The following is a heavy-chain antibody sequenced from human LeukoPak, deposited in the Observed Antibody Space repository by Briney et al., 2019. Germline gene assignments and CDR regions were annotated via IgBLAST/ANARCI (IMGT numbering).Heavy chain of an antibody. Sequence: SETLSLTCTVSGGSISSSSYYWGWIRQPPGKGLEWIGSIYYSGSTYYNPSLKSRVTISVDTSKNQFSLKLSSVTAADTAVYYCAREWQQLVLNWFDPWGQGTLVTVSS. CDR1: GGSISSSSYY. D-gene: IGHD6-13*01. V-gene: IGHV4-39*07. CDR3: AREWQQLVLNWFDP. J-gene: IGHJ5*02. CDR2: IYYSGST.